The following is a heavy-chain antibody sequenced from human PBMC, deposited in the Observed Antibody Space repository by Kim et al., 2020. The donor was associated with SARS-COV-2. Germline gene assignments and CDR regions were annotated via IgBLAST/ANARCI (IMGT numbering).Heavy chain of an antibody. CDR3: AREGIAAAGRDAFDI. J-gene: IGHJ3*02. CDR2: INPNSGGT. V-gene: IGHV1-2*04. Sequence: ASVKVSCKASGYTFTGYYMHWVRQAPGQGLEWMGWINPNSGGTNYAQKFQGWVTMTRDTSISTAYMELSRLRSDDTAVYYCAREGIAAAGRDAFDIWGQGKMVTVSS. D-gene: IGHD6-13*01. CDR1: GYTFTGYY.